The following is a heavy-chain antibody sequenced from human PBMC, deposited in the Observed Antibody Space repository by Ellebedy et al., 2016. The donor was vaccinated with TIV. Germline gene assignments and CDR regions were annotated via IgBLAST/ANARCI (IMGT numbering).Heavy chain of an antibody. J-gene: IGHJ6*02. Sequence: ASVKVSCXASGGTFSSYAISWVRQAPGQGLEWMGWISAYNGNTNYAQKLQGRVTMTTDTSTSTAYMELRSLRSEDTAVYYCARRSDVVVAATETTLSGLNYYYYGMDVWGQGTTVTVSS. CDR1: GGTFSSYA. CDR3: ARRSDVVVAATETTLSGLNYYYYGMDV. CDR2: ISAYNGNT. V-gene: IGHV1-18*01. D-gene: IGHD2-15*01.